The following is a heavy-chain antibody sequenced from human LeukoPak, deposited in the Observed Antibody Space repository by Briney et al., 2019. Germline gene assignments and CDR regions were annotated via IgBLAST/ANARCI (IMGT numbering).Heavy chain of an antibody. CDR1: GFTFSSYG. Sequence: PGGSLRLSCAASGFTFSSYGTHWVRQAPGKGLEWVAFIRYDGSNKYYADSVKGRFTISRDNSKNTLYLQMNSLRAEDTAVYYCAKGESITIFVYWGQGTLVTVSS. D-gene: IGHD3-3*01. CDR2: IRYDGSNK. V-gene: IGHV3-30*02. J-gene: IGHJ4*02. CDR3: AKGESITIFVY.